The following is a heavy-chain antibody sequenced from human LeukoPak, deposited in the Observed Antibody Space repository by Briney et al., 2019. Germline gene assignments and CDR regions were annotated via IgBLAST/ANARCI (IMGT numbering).Heavy chain of an antibody. CDR1: GDSVSSNSVT. CDR3: ARRLTQYDCFDP. D-gene: IGHD2-2*01. V-gene: IGHV6-1*01. Sequence: SQTLSLTCAISGDSVSSNSVTWNWIRQSPSRGLEWLGRTYYRSTWYNDYAVSVRGRITVNPDTSKNQFSLHLNSVTPEDTAVYYCARRLTQYDCFDPWGQGTLVTVSS. J-gene: IGHJ5*02. CDR2: TYYRSTWYN.